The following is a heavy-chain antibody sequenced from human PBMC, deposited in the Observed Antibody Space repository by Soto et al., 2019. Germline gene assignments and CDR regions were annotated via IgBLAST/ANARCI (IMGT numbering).Heavy chain of an antibody. CDR2: VFTSEST. CDR3: ARARIAMIAYC. J-gene: IGHJ4*02. Sequence: QVQLQESGPGLVKPSETLSLTCNVCGTSVTSYSYYWHWIRQTPGKGLEWIGYVFTSESTKSNPSHKGRASISVDASKNEFSLTLPSVTAAETAVYYGARARIAMIAYCWGPGTLVTVSS. D-gene: IGHD3-22*01. CDR1: GTSVTSYSYY. V-gene: IGHV4-61*01.